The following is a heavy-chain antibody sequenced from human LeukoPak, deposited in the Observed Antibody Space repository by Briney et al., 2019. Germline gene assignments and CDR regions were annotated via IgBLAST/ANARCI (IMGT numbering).Heavy chain of an antibody. J-gene: IGHJ6*03. Sequence: ASVKVSCKASGYSFSSYGFSWVRQAPGQGLEWLGWISAHSGDPQYAQKLQGRVTMTTDTSTSTAFMELRSLRSDDTAAYYCANLGEQEFYNYYLGVWGKGTRVAVSS. V-gene: IGHV1-18*01. CDR2: ISAHSGDP. CDR1: GYSFSSYG. D-gene: IGHD3-16*01. CDR3: ANLGEQEFYNYYLGV.